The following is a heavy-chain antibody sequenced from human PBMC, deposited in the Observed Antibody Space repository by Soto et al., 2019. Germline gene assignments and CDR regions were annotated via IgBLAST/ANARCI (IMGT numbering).Heavy chain of an antibody. CDR2: ISWNSGSI. CDR1: GFTFDDYA. J-gene: IGHJ3*02. CDR3: AKDPNYGGNSFAFDI. D-gene: IGHD4-17*01. Sequence: EVQLVESGGGLVQPGRSLRLSCAASGFTFDDYAMHWVRQAPGKGLEWVSGISWNSGSIGYADSVKGRFTISRDNDKNSLYLQMNSLRAEDTALYYCAKDPNYGGNSFAFDIWGQGTMVTVSS. V-gene: IGHV3-9*01.